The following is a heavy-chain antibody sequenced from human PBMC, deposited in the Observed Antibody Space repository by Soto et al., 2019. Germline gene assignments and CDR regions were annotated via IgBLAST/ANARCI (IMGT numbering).Heavy chain of an antibody. CDR2: VKEDGSEL. Sequence: VGSLRLSGAVSGFNVMRYWMSWVRQAPGKGLEWVASVKEDGSELYYLHSVRGRFSISRDSAGNALHLTMNYLSAEDTGVYFCAREIGFDYVNWGQGIPVTVSS. D-gene: IGHD3-16*01. J-gene: IGHJ4*02. CDR3: AREIGFDYVN. V-gene: IGHV3-7*01. CDR1: GFNVMRYW.